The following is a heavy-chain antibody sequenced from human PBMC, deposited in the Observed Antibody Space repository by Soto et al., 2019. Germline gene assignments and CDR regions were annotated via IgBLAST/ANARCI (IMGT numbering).Heavy chain of an antibody. CDR3: ASRGPGELLYDPRFNWFDP. Sequence: QVQLVQSGAEVKKPGSSVKVSCKASGGTFSSYAISWVRQAPGQGLEWMGGIIPIFGTANYAQKFQGRVTITADESTSTAYMELSSLRSEDTAVYYCASRGPGELLYDPRFNWFDPWDQGTLVTVSS. D-gene: IGHD3-10*01. V-gene: IGHV1-69*01. CDR2: IIPIFGTA. J-gene: IGHJ5*02. CDR1: GGTFSSYA.